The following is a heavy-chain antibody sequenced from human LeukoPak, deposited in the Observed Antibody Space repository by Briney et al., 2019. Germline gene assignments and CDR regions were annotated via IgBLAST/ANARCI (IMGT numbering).Heavy chain of an antibody. CDR3: ARDRAAAANWFDP. Sequence: ASMKVSCKTSGYTFTSYGISWVRQAPGQGLEWMGWISAYNGNTDYAQKVQGRVTVTTDTSTSTAYMELRSLRSDDTAVYYCARDRAAAANWFDPWGQGTLVTVSS. V-gene: IGHV1-18*01. D-gene: IGHD6-13*01. CDR2: ISAYNGNT. J-gene: IGHJ5*02. CDR1: GYTFTSYG.